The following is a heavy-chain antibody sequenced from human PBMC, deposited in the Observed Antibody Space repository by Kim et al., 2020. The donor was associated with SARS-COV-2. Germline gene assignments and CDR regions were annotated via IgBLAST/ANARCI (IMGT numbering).Heavy chain of an antibody. Sequence: LKSRVTISGDTAKNQFSPKLSSVTAADTAVYYCARGQYSSSWYGVRGWFDPWGQGTLVTVSS. D-gene: IGHD6-13*01. V-gene: IGHV4-34*01. CDR3: ARGQYSSSWYGVRGWFDP. J-gene: IGHJ5*02.